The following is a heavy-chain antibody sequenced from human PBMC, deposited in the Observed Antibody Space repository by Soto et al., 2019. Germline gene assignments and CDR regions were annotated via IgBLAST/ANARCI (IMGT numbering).Heavy chain of an antibody. CDR3: ARASSSTSGAIDY. CDR1: AFTFRNYW. V-gene: IGHV3-7*04. J-gene: IGHJ4*02. D-gene: IGHD2-2*01. CDR2: IKQDGSEK. Sequence: EVQLVESGGGLVQPGGSLRLSCAASAFTFRNYWMSRVRQAPEKGLECVAKIKQDGSEKYYVDSVKGRFTISRDNAKNSVYLQMNSLTVEDTAMYYCARASSSTSGAIDYWGQGTLVTVSS.